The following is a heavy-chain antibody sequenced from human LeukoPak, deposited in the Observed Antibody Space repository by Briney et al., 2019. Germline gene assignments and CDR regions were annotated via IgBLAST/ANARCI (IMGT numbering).Heavy chain of an antibody. V-gene: IGHV4-30-2*01. D-gene: IGHD4-17*01. J-gene: IGHJ4*02. CDR2: IYHSGST. CDR1: GGSISSGGYY. CDR3: ASNGILRSTGYFDY. Sequence: SETLSLTCTVSGGSISSGGYYWSWIRQPPGKGLEWIGYIYHSGSTYYNPSLKSRVTISVDRSKNQFSLKLSSVTAADTAVYYCASNGILRSTGYFDYWGQGTLVTVSS.